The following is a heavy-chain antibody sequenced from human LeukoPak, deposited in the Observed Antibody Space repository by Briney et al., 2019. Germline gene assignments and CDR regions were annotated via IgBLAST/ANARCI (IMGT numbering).Heavy chain of an antibody. CDR2: IYTSGST. CDR1: GGSISSYY. CDR3: ARGSMVRGVTSQYAFDI. J-gene: IGHJ3*02. Sequence: SETLSLTCTVSGGSISSYYWSWIRQPAGKGLEWIGRIYTSGSTNYNPSPKSRVTMSVDTSKNQFSLKLSSVTAADTAVYYCARGSMVRGVTSQYAFDIWGQGTMVTVSS. V-gene: IGHV4-4*07. D-gene: IGHD3-10*01.